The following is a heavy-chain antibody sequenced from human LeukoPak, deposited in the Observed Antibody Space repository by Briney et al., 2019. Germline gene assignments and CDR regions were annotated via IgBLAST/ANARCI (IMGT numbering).Heavy chain of an antibody. D-gene: IGHD3-3*01. J-gene: IGHJ4*02. CDR2: IKQDGSEK. V-gene: IGHV3-7*01. CDR3: ARLVYDFWSGYYWLDY. CDR1: GFTFSSYW. Sequence: GGSLRLSCAASGFTFSSYWMSWVRQAPGKGLEWVANIKQDGSEKYYVDSVKGRFTISRDNAKNSLYLQMNSLRAEDTAVYYCARLVYDFWSGYYWLDYWGQGTLVTVSS.